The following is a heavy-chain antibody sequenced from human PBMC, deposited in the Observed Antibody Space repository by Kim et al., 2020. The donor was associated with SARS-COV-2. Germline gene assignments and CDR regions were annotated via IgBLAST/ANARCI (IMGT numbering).Heavy chain of an antibody. J-gene: IGHJ1*01. V-gene: IGHV4-34*01. Sequence: SETLSLTCAVYGGSFSGYYWSWIRQPPGKGLEWIGEINHSGSTKYNPSLKSRVTISVDTSKNQFSLKLSSVTAADTAVYYCARGGRAAGTRYFQHWGQGTLVTVSS. CDR2: INHSGST. D-gene: IGHD6-13*01. CDR1: GGSFSGYY. CDR3: ARGGRAAGTRYFQH.